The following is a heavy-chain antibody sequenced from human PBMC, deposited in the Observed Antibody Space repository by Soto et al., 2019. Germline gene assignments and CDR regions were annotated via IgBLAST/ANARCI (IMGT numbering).Heavy chain of an antibody. Sequence: QVQLVQSGAEVKKPGSSVKVSCKASGGTFSSYAISWVRQAPGQGLEWMGGIIPISGTANYAQKFQGRVTITADEATSTAYMARSSLRSEDTAVYYCARSQGSSTSLEIYYSYYYGREVWGQGNTVTVSS. V-gene: IGHV1-69*01. CDR1: GGTFSSYA. D-gene: IGHD2-2*01. CDR3: ARSQGSSTSLEIYYSYYYGREV. CDR2: IIPISGTA. J-gene: IGHJ6*02.